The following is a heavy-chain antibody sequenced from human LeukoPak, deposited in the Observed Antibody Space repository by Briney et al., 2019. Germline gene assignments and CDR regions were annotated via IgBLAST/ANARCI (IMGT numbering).Heavy chain of an antibody. CDR2: IIPIFGTA. V-gene: IGHV1-69*05. J-gene: IGHJ4*02. Sequence: SVKVSCXASGGTFSNYAISWVRQAPGQGLEWMGRIIPIFGTANYAQKFQGRVTITTDESTSTAYMELSSLRSEDTAVYYCARDYGGTEDYWGQGTLVTVSS. D-gene: IGHD4-23*01. CDR3: ARDYGGTEDY. CDR1: GGTFSNYA.